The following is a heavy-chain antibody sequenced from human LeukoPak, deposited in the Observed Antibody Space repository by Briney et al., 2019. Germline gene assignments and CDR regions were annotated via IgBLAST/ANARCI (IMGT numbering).Heavy chain of an antibody. D-gene: IGHD3-10*01. J-gene: IGHJ3*01. CDR3: ARHGRGSRSPNAFDF. Sequence: GESLKISCKGSGYSFTDYWIGWVRQMPGKGPQWMAIIYPDDSDIRYSPSFQGQVTISADKSIITAYLQWSSLKASDTAMYYCARHGRGSRSPNAFDFWGQGTMVTVSS. CDR2: IYPDDSDI. CDR1: GYSFTDYW. V-gene: IGHV5-51*01.